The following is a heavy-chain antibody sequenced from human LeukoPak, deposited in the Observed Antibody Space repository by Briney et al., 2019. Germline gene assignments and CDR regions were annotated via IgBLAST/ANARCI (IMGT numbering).Heavy chain of an antibody. CDR1: GGSISSSSYY. Sequence: PSETLSLTCTVSGGSISSSSYYWGWIRQPPGKGLEWIGSIYYSGSTYYNPSLKSRVTISVDTSKNQFSLKLSSVTAADTAVYYCARDRRRQWLVRTAFDIWGQGTMVTVSS. V-gene: IGHV4-39*07. J-gene: IGHJ3*02. CDR3: ARDRRRQWLVRTAFDI. D-gene: IGHD6-19*01. CDR2: IYYSGST.